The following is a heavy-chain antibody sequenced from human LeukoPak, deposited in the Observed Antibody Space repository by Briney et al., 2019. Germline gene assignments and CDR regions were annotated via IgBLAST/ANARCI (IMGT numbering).Heavy chain of an antibody. V-gene: IGHV1-2*02. Sequence: GASVKVSCKASGYTFTGYYMHWVRQAPGQGLEWMGWINPNSGGTNYAQKFQGRVTMTRDTSISTAYMELSRLRSDDTAVYYCARDRYYDFWSGKIYYFDYWGQGTLVTVSS. D-gene: IGHD3-3*01. CDR2: INPNSGGT. J-gene: IGHJ4*02. CDR1: GYTFTGYY. CDR3: ARDRYYDFWSGKIYYFDY.